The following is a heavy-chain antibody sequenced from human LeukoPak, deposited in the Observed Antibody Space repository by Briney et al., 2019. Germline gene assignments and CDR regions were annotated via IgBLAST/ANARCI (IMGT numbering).Heavy chain of an antibody. Sequence: GESLRLSCAASGFTFSSYAMHWVRQTPGKGLEHVSAISYNGGSTYYADSVKGRFTISRDNFKNTLYLQMGSLRTGDMAIYYCARRPYSETFYVDYWGQGTLVTVSS. CDR2: ISYNGGST. CDR3: ARRPYSETFYVDY. CDR1: GFTFSSYA. J-gene: IGHJ4*02. D-gene: IGHD1-26*01. V-gene: IGHV3-64*02.